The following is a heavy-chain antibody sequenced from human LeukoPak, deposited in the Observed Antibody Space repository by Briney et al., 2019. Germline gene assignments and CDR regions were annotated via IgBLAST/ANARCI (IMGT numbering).Heavy chain of an antibody. V-gene: IGHV3-66*02. Sequence: GGSLRLSCAASGFTVSSKYMSWVRQAPGKGLEWVSVIYSGGSTYYADSVKGRFTISRDNSKNTLYLQMNSLRAEDTAVYYCARGTLGSTFDYWGQGTLVTVSS. CDR2: IYSGGST. J-gene: IGHJ4*02. CDR3: ARGTLGSTFDY. CDR1: GFTVSSKY.